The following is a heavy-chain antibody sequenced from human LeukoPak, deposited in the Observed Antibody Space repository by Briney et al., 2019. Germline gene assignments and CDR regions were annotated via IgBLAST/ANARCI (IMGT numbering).Heavy chain of an antibody. V-gene: IGHV3-48*01. CDR2: ISSSGSNI. CDR3: ARGITAASGVFDY. CDR1: RFTFSSYA. D-gene: IGHD6-13*01. J-gene: IGHJ4*02. Sequence: GGSLRLSCAASRFTFSSYAMNWVRQAPGKGLEWVSYISSSGSNIYYADSVKGRFTISRDNAKNSLYLQVNSLRAEDTAVYYCARGITAASGVFDYWGQGTLVTVSS.